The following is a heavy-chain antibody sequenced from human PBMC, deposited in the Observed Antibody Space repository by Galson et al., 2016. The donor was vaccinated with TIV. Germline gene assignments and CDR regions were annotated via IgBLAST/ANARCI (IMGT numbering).Heavy chain of an antibody. J-gene: IGHJ6*02. CDR1: GSSFTTYW. Sequence: QSGAEVKKPGESLKISCKASGSSFTTYWIGWVRQMPGKGLEWMGIIYPGDSDTRYNPSFQGQVTITADKSITTAYLQWNSLKASDTAMYYCATSRGHYYGLDVWGQGTPVTVSS. CDR3: ATSRGHYYGLDV. V-gene: IGHV5-51*01. D-gene: IGHD3-16*01. CDR2: IYPGDSDT.